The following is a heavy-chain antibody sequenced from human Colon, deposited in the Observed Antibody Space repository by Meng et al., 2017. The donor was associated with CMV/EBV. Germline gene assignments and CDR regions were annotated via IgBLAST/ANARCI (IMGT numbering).Heavy chain of an antibody. CDR1: GFTFDAYA. D-gene: IGHD3-22*01. Sequence: GGSLRLSCAASGFTFDAYAMSWVRQAPGKGLEWVAVISYDGSNKYYADSVKGRFTISRDNSKNTLYLQMNSLRAEDTAVYYCAREHDTDSSGYYLDYWGQGTLVTVSS. J-gene: IGHJ4*02. CDR2: ISYDGSNK. CDR3: AREHDTDSSGYYLDY. V-gene: IGHV3-30-3*01.